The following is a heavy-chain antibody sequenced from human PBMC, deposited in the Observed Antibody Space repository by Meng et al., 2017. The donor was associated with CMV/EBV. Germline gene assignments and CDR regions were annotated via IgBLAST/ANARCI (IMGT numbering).Heavy chain of an antibody. Sequence: VHLQQWGEGLLKPSETLSLTCAVYVGSFSGYYWSWIRQPPGKGLEWIGEINHSGSTNYNPSLKSRVTISVDTSKNQFSLKLSSVTAADTAVYYCARGGIAAAGPFDYWGQGTLVTVSS. V-gene: IGHV4-34*01. D-gene: IGHD6-13*01. CDR2: INHSGST. CDR1: VGSFSGYY. J-gene: IGHJ4*02. CDR3: ARGGIAAAGPFDY.